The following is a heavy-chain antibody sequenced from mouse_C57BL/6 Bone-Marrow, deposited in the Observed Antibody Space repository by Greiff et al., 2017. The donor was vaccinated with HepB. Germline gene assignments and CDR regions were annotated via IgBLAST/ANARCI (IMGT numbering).Heavy chain of an antibody. CDR2: INPGSGGT. CDR3: ARERLLWLRRFAY. Sequence: VKLMESGAELVRPGTSVKVSCKASGYAFTNYLIEWVKQRPGQGLEWIGVINPGSGGTNYNEKFKGKATLTADKSSSTAYMQLSSLTSEDSAVYFCARERLLWLRRFAYWGQGTLVTVSA. V-gene: IGHV1-54*01. CDR1: GYAFTNYL. J-gene: IGHJ3*01. D-gene: IGHD2-2*01.